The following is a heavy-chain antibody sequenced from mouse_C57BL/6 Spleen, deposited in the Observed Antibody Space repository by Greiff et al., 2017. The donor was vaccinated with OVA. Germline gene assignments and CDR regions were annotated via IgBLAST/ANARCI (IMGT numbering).Heavy chain of an antibody. V-gene: IGHV1-69*01. CDR1: GYTFTSYW. CDR2: IDPSDSYT. CDR3: AREGFDY. Sequence: VQLQQPGAELVMPGASVKLSCKASGYTFTSYWLHWVKQRPGQGLEWIGEIDPSDSYTNYNQKFKGKSTLTVDKSSSTAYMQLSSLTSEDSAVYYCAREGFDYWGQGTTLTVSS. J-gene: IGHJ2*01.